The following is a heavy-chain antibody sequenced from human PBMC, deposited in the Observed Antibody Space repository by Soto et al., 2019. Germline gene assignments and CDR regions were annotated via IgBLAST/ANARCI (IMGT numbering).Heavy chain of an antibody. CDR3: VKDRTLLLWFGELQVDY. CDR2: ISSNGGST. D-gene: IGHD3-10*01. Sequence: HPGGSLRLSCSASGFTFSSYAMHWVRQALGKGLEYVSAISSNGGSTYYAGSVKGRFTISRDNSKNTLYLQMSSLRAEDTAVYYCVKDRTLLLWFGELQVDYWGQGTLVTVSS. CDR1: GFTFSSYA. V-gene: IGHV3-64D*08. J-gene: IGHJ4*02.